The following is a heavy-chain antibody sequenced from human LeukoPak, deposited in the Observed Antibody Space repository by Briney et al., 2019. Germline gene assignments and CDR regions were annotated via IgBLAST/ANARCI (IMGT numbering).Heavy chain of an antibody. V-gene: IGHV1-46*01. D-gene: IGHD6-13*01. CDR2: ISPSGGSA. J-gene: IGHJ4*02. Sequence: ASVKVSCKASGYTFTNYYMHWVRQAPGQGPEWMGMISPSGGSASYAQKFQGRVTMTRDTSTSTVYMELRSLRSEDTAVYYCARDRWQQLVDYWGQGTLVTVSS. CDR3: ARDRWQQLVDY. CDR1: GYTFTNYY.